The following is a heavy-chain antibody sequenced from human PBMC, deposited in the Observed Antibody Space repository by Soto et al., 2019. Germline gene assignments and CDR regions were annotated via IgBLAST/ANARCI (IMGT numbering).Heavy chain of an antibody. CDR3: ARDVGDFIVGAVFDY. V-gene: IGHV1-2*04. CDR1: GYTFTGYY. D-gene: IGHD1-26*01. Sequence: ASVKVSCKASGYTFTGYYMHWVRQAPGQGLEWMGWINPNSGGTNYAQKFQGWVTMTRDTSISTAYMELSRLRSDDTAVYYCARDVGDFIVGAVFDYWGQGTMVTVYS. CDR2: INPNSGGT. J-gene: IGHJ4*02.